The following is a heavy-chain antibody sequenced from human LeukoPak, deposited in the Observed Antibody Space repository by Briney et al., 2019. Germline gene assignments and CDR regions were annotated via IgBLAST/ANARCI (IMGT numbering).Heavy chain of an antibody. V-gene: IGHV3-7*03. CDR2: IKQDGSEK. J-gene: IGHJ4*02. Sequence: PGGSLRLSCTASGFTFSNFWMGWVRQAPGKGLEWVANIKQDGSEKYYVDSVRGRFIISRDNARNSLYLQMNSLRAEDTAVYYCARVRGDSGWYLGFDYWGQGTLVTVSS. CDR3: ARVRGDSGWYLGFDY. D-gene: IGHD6-19*01. CDR1: GFTFSNFW.